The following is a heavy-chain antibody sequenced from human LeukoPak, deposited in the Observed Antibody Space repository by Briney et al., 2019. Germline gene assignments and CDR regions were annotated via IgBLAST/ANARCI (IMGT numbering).Heavy chain of an antibody. Sequence: SETLSLTCTVSGASIGLYYWSWIRQPAGKGLEWIGRIYTSGTSNYSPSLKSRVTMSLDLSKNQLSLKLNSVTAADTAVYYCSRDRAVPLSYDGMAVWGQGTTVTVSS. D-gene: IGHD3-3*01. CDR2: IYTSGTS. CDR3: SRDRAVPLSYDGMAV. J-gene: IGHJ6*02. CDR1: GASIGLYY. V-gene: IGHV4-4*07.